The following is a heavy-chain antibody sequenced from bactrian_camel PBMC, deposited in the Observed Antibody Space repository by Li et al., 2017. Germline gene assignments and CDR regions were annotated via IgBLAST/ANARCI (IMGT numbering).Heavy chain of an antibody. CDR2: ISTDGTT. CDR1: GFSLANYH. V-gene: IGHV3S55*01. J-gene: IGHJ7*01. D-gene: IGHD6*01. Sequence: VQLVESGGGSVQAGGFLTLTCTVSAKASGFSLANYHAYWYRPLPGDECELVSAISTDGTTEYADSVKGRFTISRDNAKNTLYLQMNSLNTKDTAIYYCTRDVAGNYYGLDYWGKGTQVTVS.